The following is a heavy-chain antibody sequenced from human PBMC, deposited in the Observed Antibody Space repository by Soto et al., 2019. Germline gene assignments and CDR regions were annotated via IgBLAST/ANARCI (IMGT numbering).Heavy chain of an antibody. CDR2: FDPEDGET. CDR1: GYTLTELS. Sequence: GASVKVSCKVSGYTLTELSMHRVRQAPGKGLEWMGGFDPEDGETIYAQKFQGRVTMTEDTSTDTAYMELSSLRSEDTAVYYCATGLVVPAVTNWFDPWGQRTLVTVSS. CDR3: ATGLVVPAVTNWFDP. J-gene: IGHJ5*02. V-gene: IGHV1-24*01. D-gene: IGHD2-2*01.